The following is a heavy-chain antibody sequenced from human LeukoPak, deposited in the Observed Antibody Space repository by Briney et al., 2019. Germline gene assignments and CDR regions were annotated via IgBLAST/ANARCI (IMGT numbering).Heavy chain of an antibody. CDR3: ARDWYGDYGSGLGYFDY. Sequence: ASVKVSCKTSGYTFTSYYMHWVRQAPGQGLEWMGIINPSGGSTSYAQKFQGRVTMTRDTSTSTVYMELSSLRSEDTAVYYCARDWYGDYGSGLGYFDYWGQGTLVTVSS. CDR1: GYTFTSYY. V-gene: IGHV1-46*01. CDR2: INPSGGST. D-gene: IGHD4-17*01. J-gene: IGHJ4*02.